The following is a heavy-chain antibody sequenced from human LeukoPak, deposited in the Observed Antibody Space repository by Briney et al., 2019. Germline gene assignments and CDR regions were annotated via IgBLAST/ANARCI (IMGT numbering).Heavy chain of an antibody. V-gene: IGHV3-7*01. CDR2: INEDGNEK. D-gene: IGHD1-26*01. J-gene: IGHJ1*01. Sequence: PGGSLRLPCVASGFRFRHYWMAWIRHAPGRGLEWEANINEDGNEKYYLDSVRGRFIISRDNARNSLFLQMNSLRGEDTGVYYCVRELVVGPAEYFHSWGQGTLVAVSS. CDR1: GFRFRHYW. CDR3: VRELVVGPAEYFHS.